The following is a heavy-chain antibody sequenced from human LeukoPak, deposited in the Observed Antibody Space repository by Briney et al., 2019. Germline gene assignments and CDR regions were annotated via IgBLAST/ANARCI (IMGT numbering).Heavy chain of an antibody. CDR2: IYHSGST. Sequence: PSETLSLTCTVSGYSISSGYYWGWIRQPPGKGLEWIGSIYHSGSTYYNPSLKSRVTISVDTSKNQFSLKLSSVTVADTAVYYCARDMGAWVVVVAATNGGFDYWGQGTLVTVSS. J-gene: IGHJ4*02. CDR1: GYSISSGYY. CDR3: ARDMGAWVVVVAATNGGFDY. D-gene: IGHD2-15*01. V-gene: IGHV4-38-2*02.